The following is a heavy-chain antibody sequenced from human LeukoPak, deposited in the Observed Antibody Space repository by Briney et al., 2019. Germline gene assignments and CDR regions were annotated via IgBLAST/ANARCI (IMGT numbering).Heavy chain of an antibody. V-gene: IGHV3-7*03. CDR3: ARGKLCTSASCYPGPFDF. CDR2: IKQDVSKY. Sequence: GGPLSLSCAAPGFTFSNKWRNGCRLGPGKGLQGVANIKQDVSKYINVDSGKGRSTISRANAKNSLYLQMNSLSAEDTAVYYWARGKLCTSASCYPGPFDFWGQGTLVTVSS. J-gene: IGHJ4*02. D-gene: IGHD2-2*01. CDR1: GFTFSNKW.